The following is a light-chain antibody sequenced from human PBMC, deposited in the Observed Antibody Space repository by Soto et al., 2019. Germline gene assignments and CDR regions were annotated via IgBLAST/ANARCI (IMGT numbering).Light chain of an antibody. CDR3: QQYENSPIT. J-gene: IGKJ5*01. V-gene: IGKV3-20*01. Sequence: EIVVTQSPGILSLSPGERASLSCGASQSLSSNFLACYQQKPGEAPRLLIYGASSRATGIPDRFSGTGSETDFTLTINRLEPEDFAVYYCQQYENSPITFGQGTRLEI. CDR2: GAS. CDR1: QSLSSNF.